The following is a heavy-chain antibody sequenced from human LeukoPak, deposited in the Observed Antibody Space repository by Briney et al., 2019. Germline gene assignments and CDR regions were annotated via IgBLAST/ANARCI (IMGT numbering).Heavy chain of an antibody. V-gene: IGHV4-31*03. D-gene: IGHD2-21*02. J-gene: IGHJ3*02. CDR3: AKLTPIVVVTAITSDAFDI. CDR2: ISYSGST. Sequence: TPSETLSLTCTISGVSISSGGDYWSWIRQHPGKGLEWIGYISYSGSTHYNPSLKSRLTMSVHTSKNQFSLRLSSVTAADTAVYYCAKLTPIVVVTAITSDAFDIWGQGTMVTVSS. CDR1: GVSISSGGDY.